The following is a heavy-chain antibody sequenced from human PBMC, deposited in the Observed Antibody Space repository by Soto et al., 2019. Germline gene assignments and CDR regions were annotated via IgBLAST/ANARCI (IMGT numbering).Heavy chain of an antibody. CDR1: GGSISSYY. V-gene: IGHV4-59*01. J-gene: IGHJ5*02. D-gene: IGHD6-13*01. Sequence: SETLSLTCTVSGGSISSYYWSWIRQPPGKGLEWIGYIYYSGSTNYNPSLKSRVTISVDTSKNQFSLKLSSVTAADTAVYYCARDLRMAAVRSRWFDPWGQGTLVTVSS. CDR3: ARDLRMAAVRSRWFDP. CDR2: IYYSGST.